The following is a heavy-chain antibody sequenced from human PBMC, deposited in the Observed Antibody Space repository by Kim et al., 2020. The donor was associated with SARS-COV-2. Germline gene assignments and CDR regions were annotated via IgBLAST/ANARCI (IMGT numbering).Heavy chain of an antibody. CDR1: GYIFINFW. Sequence: GESLKISCKGSGYIFINFWIAWVRQMPGKGLEWMGIIYPGLSDVRYSPSFQGQVTISADRSISTAYLQWSSLKASDTAIYYCARQACGGNSDYLDLWGQGTLVTVSS. CDR3: ARQACGGNSDYLDL. D-gene: IGHD2-21*02. CDR2: IYPGLSDV. V-gene: IGHV5-51*01. J-gene: IGHJ5*02.